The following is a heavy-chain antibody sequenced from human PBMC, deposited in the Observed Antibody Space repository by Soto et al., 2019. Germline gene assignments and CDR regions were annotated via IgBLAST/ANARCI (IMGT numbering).Heavy chain of an antibody. CDR2: INPSGGTT. J-gene: IGHJ4*02. CDR3: AREPREHYYFDY. Sequence: QVHLAQSGAEVKRPGASVKVSCKASGYPFSNYYLHWVRQAPGQRLEWLGSINPSGGTTGYPQRFKGRVTMTMDTSTSTVYMELTSLRSDDTAIYYCAREPREHYYFDYWGQGTLVTVSS. D-gene: IGHD3-10*01. CDR1: GYPFSNYY. V-gene: IGHV1-46*01.